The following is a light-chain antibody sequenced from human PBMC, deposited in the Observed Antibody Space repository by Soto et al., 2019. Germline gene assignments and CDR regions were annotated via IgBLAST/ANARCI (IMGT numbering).Light chain of an antibody. Sequence: QSALTQPASVSGSPGQSITISRTGTSSDVGGYKYVSWYQQHPGKAPKLMIYEVSNRPSGVSNRFSGSKSGNTASLTISGLQAEDEADYYCSSYTSSSTEVFGTGTKATVL. J-gene: IGLJ1*01. V-gene: IGLV2-14*01. CDR1: SSDVGGYKY. CDR2: EVS. CDR3: SSYTSSSTEV.